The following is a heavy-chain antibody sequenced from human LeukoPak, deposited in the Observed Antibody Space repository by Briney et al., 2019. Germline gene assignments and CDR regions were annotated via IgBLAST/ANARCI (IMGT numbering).Heavy chain of an antibody. J-gene: IGHJ4*02. CDR1: GLTFSSYW. CDR3: ARDGIVGAYNSGNDY. CDR2: IKPDGSEK. V-gene: IGHV3-7*01. D-gene: IGHD1-26*01. Sequence: QPGGSLRLSCAGSGLTFSSYWMTWVRQAPGKGLEWVANIKPDGSEKAYVDSVKGRFTISRDNAKNTLYLQMNSLRAEDTAVYYCARDGIVGAYNSGNDYWGQGTLVTVSS.